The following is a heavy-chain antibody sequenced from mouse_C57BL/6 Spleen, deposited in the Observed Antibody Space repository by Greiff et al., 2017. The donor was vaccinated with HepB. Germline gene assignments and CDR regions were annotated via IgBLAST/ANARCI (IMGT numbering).Heavy chain of an antibody. V-gene: IGHV5-4*03. J-gene: IGHJ4*01. D-gene: IGHD1-1*01. Sequence: EVKVVESGGGLVKPGGSLKLSCAASGFTFSSSAMSWVRQTPEKRLEWVATISDGGSYTYYPDNVKGRFTISRDNAKNNLYLQMSHLKSEDTAMYYCADLGGSKRNAMDYWGQGTSVTVSS. CDR2: ISDGGSYT. CDR3: ADLGGSKRNAMDY. CDR1: GFTFSSSA.